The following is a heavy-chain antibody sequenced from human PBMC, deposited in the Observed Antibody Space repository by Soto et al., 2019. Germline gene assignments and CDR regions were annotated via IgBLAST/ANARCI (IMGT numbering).Heavy chain of an antibody. CDR2: TRNKANSYSA. CDR3: ARDTGGSYDY. CDR1: GFTFSDYY. V-gene: IGHV3-72*01. Sequence: EVQLVESGGGLVQPGGSLRLSCAASGFTFSDYYMDWVRQVPGKGLEWVGRTRNKANSYSAEYAPSVKGRFIISRHDLEDSMYLQMNSLKTEDTAVYHCARDTGGSYDYWGQGALVTVSS. J-gene: IGHJ4*02. D-gene: IGHD1-26*01.